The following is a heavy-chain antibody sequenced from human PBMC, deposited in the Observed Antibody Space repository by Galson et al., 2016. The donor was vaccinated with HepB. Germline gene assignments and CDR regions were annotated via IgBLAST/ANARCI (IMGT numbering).Heavy chain of an antibody. CDR3: ARDSAPYDSSGRYRRDYFFNY. Sequence: SETLSLTCTVSGGSLRSYYWSWIRQPPGKGLEWIGYIYDSGSTNYNPSLKSRVTMSVDTSKNQFSLRLRSVTAADTAVYYCARDSAPYDSSGRYRRDYFFNYWGQGTLVTVSS. J-gene: IGHJ4*02. V-gene: IGHV4-59*01. CDR2: IYDSGST. CDR1: GGSLRSYY. D-gene: IGHD3-22*01.